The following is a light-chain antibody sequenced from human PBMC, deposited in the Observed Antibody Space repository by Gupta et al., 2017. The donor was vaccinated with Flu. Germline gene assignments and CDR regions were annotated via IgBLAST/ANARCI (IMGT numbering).Light chain of an antibody. Sequence: LSLSPGERATPSCRASQSVSSYLAWYQKKPGQAPRLLIYDASNRATGIPDRFSGSGYGTDFTLTISSLDPEECAVYYCQQGSNGHPGRLTFGGGTKVEIK. CDR3: QQGSNGHPGRLT. CDR1: QSVSSY. CDR2: DAS. J-gene: IGKJ4*01. V-gene: IGKV3-11*01.